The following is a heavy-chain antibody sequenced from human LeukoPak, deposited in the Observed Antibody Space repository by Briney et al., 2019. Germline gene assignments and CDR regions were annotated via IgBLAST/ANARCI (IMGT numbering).Heavy chain of an antibody. V-gene: IGHV3-30*04. CDR2: ISFDGNNK. Sequence: GGSLRLSCAASGFIFSNSAMYWVRQAPGKWLERVAVISFDGNNKYEADSVKGRFTISRDNSRNTLYMQMNSLRVDDTAVYYCARDPKSSGYYYHYMDVWGKGTTVIVSS. CDR3: ARDPKSSGYYYHYMDV. D-gene: IGHD6-6*01. J-gene: IGHJ6*03. CDR1: GFIFSNSA.